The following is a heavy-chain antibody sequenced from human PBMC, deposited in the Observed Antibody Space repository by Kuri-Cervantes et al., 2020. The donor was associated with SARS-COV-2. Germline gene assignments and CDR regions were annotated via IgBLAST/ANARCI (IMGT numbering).Heavy chain of an antibody. J-gene: IGHJ4*02. V-gene: IGHV2-70*11. D-gene: IGHD6-19*01. Sequence: TLSLTCTVSGGSISSYYWSWIRQPPGKALEWLARIDWDDDKYYSTSLKTRLTISKDTPKNQVVLTMTSMDPVDTATYYCARIRPHSSGSYLDYWGQGTLVTVSS. CDR3: ARIRPHSSGSYLDY. CDR1: GGSISSYY. CDR2: IDWDDDK.